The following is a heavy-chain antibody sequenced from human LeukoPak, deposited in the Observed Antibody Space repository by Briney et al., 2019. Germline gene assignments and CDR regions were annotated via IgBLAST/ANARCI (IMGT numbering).Heavy chain of an antibody. CDR2: ISSSSSTI. D-gene: IGHD6-19*01. Sequence: GGSLRLSCAASGFTFSSYSMNWVRQAPGKGLEWVSYISSSSSTIYYADSVKGRFTISRDNARNTLFLQMNSLRVEDTAVYYCAKDETHSSGWAPFDSWGQGTLVIVSS. J-gene: IGHJ4*02. V-gene: IGHV3-48*01. CDR3: AKDETHSSGWAPFDS. CDR1: GFTFSSYS.